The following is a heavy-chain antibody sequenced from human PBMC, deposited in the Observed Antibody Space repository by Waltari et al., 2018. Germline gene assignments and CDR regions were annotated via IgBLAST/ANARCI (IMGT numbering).Heavy chain of an antibody. J-gene: IGHJ4*02. CDR2: IYYSGST. D-gene: IGHD2-21*02. CDR3: ASSVVVTAITPY. CDR1: GGSISSSSYY. Sequence: QLQLQESGPGLVTPSETLSLTCTVAGGSISSSSYYWGWPRQPPGKGLEWIGSIYYSGSTYYNPSLKSRVTISVDTSKNQFSLKLSSVTAADTAVYYCASSVVVTAITPYWGQGTLVTVSS. V-gene: IGHV4-39*01.